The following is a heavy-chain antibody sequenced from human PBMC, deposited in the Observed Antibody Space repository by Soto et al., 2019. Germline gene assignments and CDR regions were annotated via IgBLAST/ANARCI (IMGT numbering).Heavy chain of an antibody. CDR2: INCKTGQT. J-gene: IGHJ4*02. D-gene: IGHD2-21*02. CDR1: GYTFTDYY. V-gene: IGHV1-2*02. CDR3: GRDSAILPGSYFDY. Sequence: QVQLVQSGAEMKEPGAAVKVSCKASGYTFTDYYIHWVRQAPGQGLEWMAWINCKTGQTRYAQKFQGRLTVTSDTSITTSHMDLSGLRFDDAATYYCGRDSAILPGSYFDYWGQVSLVSVSS.